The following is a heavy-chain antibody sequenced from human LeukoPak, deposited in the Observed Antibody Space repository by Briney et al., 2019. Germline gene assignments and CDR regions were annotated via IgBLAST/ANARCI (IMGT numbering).Heavy chain of an antibody. CDR1: GFTVSSDY. D-gene: IGHD3-3*01. V-gene: IGHV3-66*01. J-gene: IGHJ4*02. CDR2: IYSGGST. CDR3: AREFWSGPPDY. Sequence: PGGSLRLSCAASGFTVSSDYISWVRHAPGKGLEWVSVIYSGGSTYYADSVKGRFTISRDNSKNTLYLQMNSLRGEDTAVYYCAREFWSGPPDYWGQGTLVTVSS.